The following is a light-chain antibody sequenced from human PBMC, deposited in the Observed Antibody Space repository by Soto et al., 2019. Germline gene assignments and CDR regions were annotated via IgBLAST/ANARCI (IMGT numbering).Light chain of an antibody. CDR3: MQGTKWPPT. CDR2: QAS. J-gene: IGKJ1*01. V-gene: IGKV2-30*01. CDR1: QSIVYSDGKAY. Sequence: DVVVTQSPLSLPVTLGQPASISCRSSQSIVYSDGKAYLSWFQQRPGQSPRRLIYQASNRDSGVPDRFSGSGSGTDFTLQIDRVEAEDVGIYYCMQGTKWPPTFGRGTRVEIK.